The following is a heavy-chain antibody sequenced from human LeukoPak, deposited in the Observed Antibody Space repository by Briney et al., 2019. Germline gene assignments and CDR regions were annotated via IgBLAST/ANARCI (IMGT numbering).Heavy chain of an antibody. V-gene: IGHV4-34*01. CDR1: GGSFSAYY. CDR2: INNSGGT. CDR3: AKSRGYNYGSWDQYFDY. Sequence: SETLSLTCVVSGGSFSAYYWSWIRQPPGKGLEWSGEINNSGGTNYNPSLKSRVTISVDTSKNQFSLKLSSVTAADTAVYYCAKSRGYNYGSWDQYFDYWGQGTLVTVSS. D-gene: IGHD5-18*01. J-gene: IGHJ4*02.